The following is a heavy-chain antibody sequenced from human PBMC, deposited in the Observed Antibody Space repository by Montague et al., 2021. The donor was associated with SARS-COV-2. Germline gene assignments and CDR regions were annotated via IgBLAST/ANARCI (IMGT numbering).Heavy chain of an antibody. Sequence: PPLVKPPQTLTLTCTFSGFSLSTTGVCVAWIRQPPGKALEWLAFXYYXDDKWYSPSLQSRLTITKDTSKNQVFLTMTNLDPVDTATYYCGHLGYKTLFSFDDWGPGTLVTV. CDR3: GHLGYKTLFSFDD. D-gene: IGHD1-14*01. V-gene: IGHV2-5*02. CDR2: XYYXDDK. CDR1: GFSLSTTGVC. J-gene: IGHJ4*02.